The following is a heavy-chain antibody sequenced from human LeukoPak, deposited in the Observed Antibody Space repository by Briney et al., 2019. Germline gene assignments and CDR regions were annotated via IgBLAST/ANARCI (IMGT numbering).Heavy chain of an antibody. CDR1: GYTFTSYD. V-gene: IGHV1-8*01. D-gene: IGHD6-13*01. Sequence: ASVKVSCKASGYTFTSYDINWVRQATGQGLEWMGWMNPNSGNTGYAQKFQGRVTMTRNTSISTAYMELSRLRAEDTAVYYCARVRIAAAGYYGMDVWGQGTTVTVSS. J-gene: IGHJ6*02. CDR3: ARVRIAAAGYYGMDV. CDR2: MNPNSGNT.